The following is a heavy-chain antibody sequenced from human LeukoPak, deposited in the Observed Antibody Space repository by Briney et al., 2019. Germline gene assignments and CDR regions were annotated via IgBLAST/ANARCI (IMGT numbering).Heavy chain of an antibody. J-gene: IGHJ4*02. V-gene: IGHV1-2*02. Sequence: ASVKVSCKASGYTFTGYYMHWVRQAPGQGLEWMGWINPNSGGTNYAQKFQGRVTMTRDTSISTAYMELRSLRSDDTAVYYCARDPGYYYDSSGYWFDYWGQGTLVTVSS. CDR1: GYTFTGYY. CDR3: ARDPGYYYDSSGYWFDY. CDR2: INPNSGGT. D-gene: IGHD3-22*01.